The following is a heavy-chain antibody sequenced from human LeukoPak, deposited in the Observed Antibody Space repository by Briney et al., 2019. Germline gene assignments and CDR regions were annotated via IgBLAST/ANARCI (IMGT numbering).Heavy chain of an antibody. Sequence: ASVKVSCKVSGYTLSELSMHWVRQAPGKGLEWMGGFDPEDGETIYAQKFQGRVTMTEDTSTDTAYMELSSLRSEDTAVYYCATLGDGSGSYYSDYWGQGTLVTVSS. J-gene: IGHJ4*02. CDR2: FDPEDGET. CDR1: GYTLSELS. D-gene: IGHD3-10*01. CDR3: ATLGDGSGSYYSDY. V-gene: IGHV1-24*01.